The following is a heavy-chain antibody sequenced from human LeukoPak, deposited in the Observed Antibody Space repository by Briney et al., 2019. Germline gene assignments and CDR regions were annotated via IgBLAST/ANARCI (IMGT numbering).Heavy chain of an antibody. Sequence: SQTLSLTCTVSGGSLSSFHWSWIRQPPGKGLEWSGDISYSGSTHYNPSLKSRVTISVDTSKNQFSLKLSSVTAADTAVYYCARVHYYGSGSRSFWFDPWGQGTLVTVSS. CDR3: ARVHYYGSGSRSFWFDP. CDR2: ISYSGST. J-gene: IGHJ5*02. V-gene: IGHV4-59*01. CDR1: GGSLSSFH. D-gene: IGHD3-10*01.